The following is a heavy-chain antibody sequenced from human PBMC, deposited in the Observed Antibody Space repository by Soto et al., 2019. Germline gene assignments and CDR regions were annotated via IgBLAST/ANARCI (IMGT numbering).Heavy chain of an antibody. Sequence: SQTLSLTCTVSGGSISSYYWSWIRQPPGKGLEWIGYIYYSGSTNYNPSLKSRVTISVDTSKNQFSLKLSSVTAADTAVYYCARHRYYYYYMDVWGKGTTVTVSS. J-gene: IGHJ6*03. CDR1: GGSISSYY. V-gene: IGHV4-59*08. CDR2: IYYSGST. CDR3: ARHRYYYYYMDV.